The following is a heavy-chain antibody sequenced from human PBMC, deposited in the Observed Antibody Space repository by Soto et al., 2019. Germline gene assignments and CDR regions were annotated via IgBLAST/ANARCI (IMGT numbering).Heavy chain of an antibody. CDR1: RGTLRSCA. V-gene: IGHV1-69*06. Sequence: GASVKASCKASRGTLRSCAIRWVRQAPGQGLEWMGGIIPIFGTASYAQKFQGRFTITADKSTSTAYMELSSLRSEDTAVYYCAFPGVAPDYWGQGTLVTVSS. CDR2: IIPIFGTA. J-gene: IGHJ4*02. CDR3: AFPGVAPDY. D-gene: IGHD2-15*01.